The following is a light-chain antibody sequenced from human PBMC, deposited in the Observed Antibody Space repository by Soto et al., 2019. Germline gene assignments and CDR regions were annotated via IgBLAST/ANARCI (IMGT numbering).Light chain of an antibody. CDR1: QGISYY. Sequence: IQLTQSPSSLSASGGDRVTITCRASQGISYYLAWYQQKTGKAPKLLIYAASTLHSGVPSSFSGSGSGTDFTLTISSLQPEDFATYYCQQLDSYPRTFGPGKTVAIK. CDR3: QQLDSYPRT. CDR2: AAS. V-gene: IGKV1-9*01. J-gene: IGKJ3*01.